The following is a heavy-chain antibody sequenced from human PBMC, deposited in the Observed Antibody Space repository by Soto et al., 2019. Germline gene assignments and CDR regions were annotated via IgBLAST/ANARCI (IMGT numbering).Heavy chain of an antibody. V-gene: IGHV1-18*01. CDR3: ARDRVGKAMTTVTIGLLRYYYYMDV. CDR2: LSAYNGNT. CDR1: GYTFTSYG. J-gene: IGHJ6*03. D-gene: IGHD4-17*01. Sequence: QVRLVQSGAEVKKPGASVKVSCKSSGYTFTSYGISWVRQAPGQGLEWMGWLSAYNGNTNNAQKLQGRVTMTTDTSTSTAYMELRRLRSDDTAVYYCARDRVGKAMTTVTIGLLRYYYYMDVWGKGTTVTVSS.